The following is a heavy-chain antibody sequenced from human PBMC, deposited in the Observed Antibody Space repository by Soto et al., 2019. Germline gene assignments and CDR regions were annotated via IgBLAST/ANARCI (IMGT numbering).Heavy chain of an antibody. CDR3: ALAYYDSSATYYYYYGMDV. CDR2: ISYDGSNK. CDR1: GFTFSSYA. V-gene: IGHV3-30-3*01. D-gene: IGHD3-22*01. J-gene: IGHJ6*02. Sequence: LRLSCAASGFTFSSYAMHWVRQAPGKGLEWVAVISYDGSNKYYADSVKGRFTISRDNSKNTLYLQMNSLRAEDTAVYYCALAYYDSSATYYYYYGMDVWGQGTTVTVSS.